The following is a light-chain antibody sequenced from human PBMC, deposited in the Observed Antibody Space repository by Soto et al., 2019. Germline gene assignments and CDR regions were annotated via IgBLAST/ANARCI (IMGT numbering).Light chain of an antibody. J-gene: IGKJ4*01. Sequence: DIVMTQSPDSLAVSLGERATINCKSSQSVLYSSNNKNYLAWYQQKPGQPPKLLIYWASTRESGVPDRFSGSGSGTDFTLTINSLQAEDVAVYYCQQYYRTPLTFGGGTKVEIK. CDR1: QSVLYSSNNKNY. V-gene: IGKV4-1*01. CDR3: QQYYRTPLT. CDR2: WAS.